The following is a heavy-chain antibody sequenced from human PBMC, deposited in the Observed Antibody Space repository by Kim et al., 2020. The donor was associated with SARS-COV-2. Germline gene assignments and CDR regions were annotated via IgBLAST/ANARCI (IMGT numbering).Heavy chain of an antibody. D-gene: IGHD3-22*01. CDR3: ARAMRADYYYGMDV. V-gene: IGHV4-59*13. Sequence: SETLSLTCTVSGGSISSYYWSWIRQPPGKGLEWIGYIYYSGSTNYNPSLKSRVTISVDTSKNQFSLKLSSVTAADTAVYYCARAMRADYYYGMDVWGQGTTVTVSS. CDR1: GGSISSYY. CDR2: IYYSGST. J-gene: IGHJ6*02.